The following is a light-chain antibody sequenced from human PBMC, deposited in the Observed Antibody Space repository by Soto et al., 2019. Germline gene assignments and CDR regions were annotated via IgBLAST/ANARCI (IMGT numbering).Light chain of an antibody. V-gene: IGLV2-14*01. CDR1: TSDIGHYNY. CDR2: EVS. J-gene: IGLJ3*02. Sequence: QSALTQPASVSGSPGQSVTISCTATTSDIGHYNYVSWYQQHPGKAPKLVIYEVSNRPSGVSNRFSGSKSGNTASLTISGLQAEDEADYYCSSYTSSSTWVFGGGTKLTVL. CDR3: SSYTSSSTWV.